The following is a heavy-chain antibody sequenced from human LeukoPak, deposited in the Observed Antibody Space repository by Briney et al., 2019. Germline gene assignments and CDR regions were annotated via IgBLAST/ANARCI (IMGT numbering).Heavy chain of an antibody. D-gene: IGHD3-3*01. J-gene: IGHJ3*02. Sequence: RPSETLSLTCAVYGGSFSGYYWSWIRKPPGKGLEWIGEINHSGSTNYNPSLKSRVTILVDTSKNQFSLKLSSVTAADTAVYYCAGRYYDFWSGPREAFDIWGQGTMVTVSS. CDR2: INHSGST. V-gene: IGHV4-34*01. CDR1: GGSFSGYY. CDR3: AGRYYDFWSGPREAFDI.